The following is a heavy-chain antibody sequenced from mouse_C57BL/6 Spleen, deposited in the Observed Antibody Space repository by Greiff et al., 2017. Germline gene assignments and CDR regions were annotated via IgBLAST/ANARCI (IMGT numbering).Heavy chain of an antibody. CDR1: GYTFTSYW. CDR3: ARGWLLHWYFDV. D-gene: IGHD2-3*01. J-gene: IGHJ1*03. Sequence: QVQLQQPGAELVKPGASVKLSCKASGYTFTSYWMHWVKQRPGQGLEWIGMIHPNSGSTNYNEKFKSKATLTVDKSSSTAYMQLSSLTSEDSAVYYCARGWLLHWYFDVWGTGTTVTVSS. V-gene: IGHV1-64*01. CDR2: IHPNSGST.